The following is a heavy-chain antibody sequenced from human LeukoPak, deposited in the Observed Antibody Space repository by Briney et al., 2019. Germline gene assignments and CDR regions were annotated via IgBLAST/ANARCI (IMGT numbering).Heavy chain of an antibody. Sequence: GGSLRLSCAASGFTFSSYSMNWVRQAPGKGLEWVSYISSSSSTIYYADSVKGRFTISRDNAKNSLYLQMNSLRAEDTAVYYCARELTPYYYDSSGHWGQGTLVTVSS. CDR2: ISSSSSTI. CDR1: GFTFSSYS. J-gene: IGHJ4*02. D-gene: IGHD3-22*01. V-gene: IGHV3-48*01. CDR3: ARELTPYYYDSSGH.